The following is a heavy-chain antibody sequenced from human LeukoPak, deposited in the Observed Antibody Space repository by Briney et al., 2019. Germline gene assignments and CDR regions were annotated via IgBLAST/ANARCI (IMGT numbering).Heavy chain of an antibody. Sequence: GGSLRLSCAASGFTVSSNYMSWVRRAPGKGLEWVSVIYSGGGTYYADSVKGRFTISRDNSTNTLYLQMNSLRAEDTAVYYCAKAVRYSSGWYFFDYWGQGTQVTVSS. V-gene: IGHV3-53*01. D-gene: IGHD6-19*01. CDR3: AKAVRYSSGWYFFDY. CDR2: IYSGGGT. J-gene: IGHJ4*02. CDR1: GFTVSSNY.